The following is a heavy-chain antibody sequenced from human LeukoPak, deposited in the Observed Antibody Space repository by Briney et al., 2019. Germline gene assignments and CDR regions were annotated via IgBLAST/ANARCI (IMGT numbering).Heavy chain of an antibody. CDR3: ARRIAVAGSEFDY. CDR2: IYYSGST. Sequence: PSETLSLTCTVSGGSVSSGGYYWSWIRQPPGKGLEWIGYIYYSGSTNYNPSLKSRVTISVDTSKNQFSLKLTSVTAADTAVYYCARRIAVAGSEFDYWGQGTLVTVSS. CDR1: GGSVSSGGYY. J-gene: IGHJ4*02. V-gene: IGHV4-61*08. D-gene: IGHD6-19*01.